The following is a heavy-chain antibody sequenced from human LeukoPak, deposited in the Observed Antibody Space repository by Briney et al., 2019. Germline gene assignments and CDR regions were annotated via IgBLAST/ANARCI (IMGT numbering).Heavy chain of an antibody. CDR2: IYYSGST. Sequence: SETLSLTCAVYGGSFSGYYWSWIRQPPGKGLEWIGSIYYSGSTYYNPSLKSRVTISVGTSKNQFSLKLSSVTAADTAVYYCARHSAYSRVVWGQGTLVTVSS. CDR3: ARHSAYSRVV. D-gene: IGHD6-13*01. V-gene: IGHV4-34*01. J-gene: IGHJ4*02. CDR1: GGSFSGYY.